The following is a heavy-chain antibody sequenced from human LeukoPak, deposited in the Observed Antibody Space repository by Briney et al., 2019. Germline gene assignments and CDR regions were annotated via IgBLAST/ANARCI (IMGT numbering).Heavy chain of an antibody. CDR2: VSFGGTN. D-gene: IGHD1-26*01. V-gene: IGHV4-59*11. J-gene: IGHJ6*02. CDR1: RCPISSHC. CDR3: TRSRVSGCYFDCHSGMDV. Sequence: SETLSLTCTVSRCPISSHCWSWIRQPPGKGLEWMGYVSFGGTNKYSPSLNSRVIISRVTSKNQFSLRVNSVTAADTAVYYCTRSRVSGCYFDCHSGMDVWGQGTTVIVS.